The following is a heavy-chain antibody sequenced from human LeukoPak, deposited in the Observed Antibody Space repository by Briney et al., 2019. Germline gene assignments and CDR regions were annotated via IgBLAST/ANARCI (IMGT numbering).Heavy chain of an antibody. CDR3: ARGRRYVAARPPYYYYYMDV. V-gene: IGHV4-34*01. J-gene: IGHJ6*03. D-gene: IGHD6-6*01. CDR1: GGSFSGYY. Sequence: SETLSLTCAVYGGSFSGYYWSWIRQPPGKGLEWIGEINHSGSTNYNPSLKSRVTISVDTSKNQFSLKLSSVTAADTAVYYCARGRRYVAARPPYYYYYMDVWGKGTTVTVS. CDR2: INHSGST.